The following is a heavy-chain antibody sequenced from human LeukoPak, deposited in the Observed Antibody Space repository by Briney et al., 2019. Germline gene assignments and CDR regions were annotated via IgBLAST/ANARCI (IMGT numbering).Heavy chain of an antibody. CDR3: ARDGGLHTNFDY. Sequence: GGSLRHSCAASVFTFSSYAMTWVRQAPGKGLEWVANTKPDGTAEYYADSVRGRFTTSRDNANNFLYLQMNSLRGEDTAVYYCARDGGLHTNFDYWGQGTLVTVSS. CDR2: TKPDGTAE. D-gene: IGHD2-15*01. CDR1: VFTFSSYA. J-gene: IGHJ4*02. V-gene: IGHV3-7*01.